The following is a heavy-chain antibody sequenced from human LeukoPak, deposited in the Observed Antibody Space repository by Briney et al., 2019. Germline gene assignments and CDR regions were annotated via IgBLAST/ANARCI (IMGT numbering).Heavy chain of an antibody. CDR1: GYSFTSYW. D-gene: IGHD6-13*01. CDR2: IYPGDSDT. V-gene: IGHV5-51*01. Sequence: GESLKISCKGSGYSFTSYWIGWVRQMPGKGLEWMGIIYPGDSDTRYSPSFQGQVTISADKSISTAYLQWSSLRASDTAMYYCARGVGSSPGGYYFDYWGQGTLVTVSS. J-gene: IGHJ4*02. CDR3: ARGVGSSPGGYYFDY.